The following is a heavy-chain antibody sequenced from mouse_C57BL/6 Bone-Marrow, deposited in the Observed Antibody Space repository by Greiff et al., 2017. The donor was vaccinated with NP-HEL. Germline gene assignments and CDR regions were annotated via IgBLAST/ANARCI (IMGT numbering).Heavy chain of an antibody. Sequence: EVNLVESGGGLVKPGGSLKLSCAASGFTFSDYGMHWVRQAPEKGLEWVAYISSGSSTIYYADTVKGRFTISRDNAKNTLFLQMTSLRSEDTAMYYCASLTTVVGNYWGQGTTLTVSS. V-gene: IGHV5-17*01. J-gene: IGHJ2*01. D-gene: IGHD1-1*01. CDR3: ASLTTVVGNY. CDR2: ISSGSSTI. CDR1: GFTFSDYG.